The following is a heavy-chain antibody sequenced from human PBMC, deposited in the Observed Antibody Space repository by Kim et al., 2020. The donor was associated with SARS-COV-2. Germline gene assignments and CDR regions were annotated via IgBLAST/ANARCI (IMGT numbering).Heavy chain of an antibody. CDR3: ARDRSGYYDSSGYYPRETTFDY. Sequence: LEWMGIINPSGGSTSYAQKFQGRVTMTRDTSTSTVYMELSSLRSEDTAVYYCARDRSGYYDSSGYYPRETTFDYWGQGTLVTVSS. J-gene: IGHJ4*02. V-gene: IGHV1-46*01. D-gene: IGHD3-22*01. CDR2: INPSGGST.